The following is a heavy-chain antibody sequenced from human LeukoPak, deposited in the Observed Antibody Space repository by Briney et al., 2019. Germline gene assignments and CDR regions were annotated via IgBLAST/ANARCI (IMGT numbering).Heavy chain of an antibody. J-gene: IGHJ4*02. CDR2: IRSKANSYAT. CDR3: TLALRYCSSTSCYGFDY. CDR1: GFTFSGSA. Sequence: GGSLKLSCAASGFTFSGSAMHWVRHASGKGLEWVGRIRSKANSYATAYAASVKGRFTISTDDSKNTAYLQMNSLKTEDTAVYYCTLALRYCSSTSCYGFDYWGQGTLVTVSS. D-gene: IGHD2-2*01. V-gene: IGHV3-73*01.